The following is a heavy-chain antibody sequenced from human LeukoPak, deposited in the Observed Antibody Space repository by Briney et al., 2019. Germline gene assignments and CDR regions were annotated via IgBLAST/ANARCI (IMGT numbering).Heavy chain of an antibody. CDR1: GFTFSSYS. CDR3: VRDETLWTLDW. D-gene: IGHD1-1*01. CDR2: INERGTDS. Sequence: GGSLRLSCAASGFTFSSYSMNWVRQPPGMGLVWVSRINERGTDSMYAESVKGRFTISRDNAKNSLYLQMNSLRAEDTAVYYCVRDETLWTLDWWGQGTLVSVSS. J-gene: IGHJ4*02. V-gene: IGHV3-21*01.